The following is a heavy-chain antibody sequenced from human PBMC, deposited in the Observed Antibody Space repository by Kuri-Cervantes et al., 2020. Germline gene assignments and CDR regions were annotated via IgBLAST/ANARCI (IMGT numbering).Heavy chain of an antibody. V-gene: IGHV3-7*03. Sequence: GESLKISCAASGFTFSSYGMHWVRQAPGKGLEWVANIKRDGGLKYYADSVKGRFTISRDNSKNTLYLQMNSLRAEDTAVYYCAKPDTVTTPLGAFDIWGQGTMVTVSS. D-gene: IGHD4-17*01. J-gene: IGHJ3*02. CDR2: IKRDGGLK. CDR1: GFTFSSYG. CDR3: AKPDTVTTPLGAFDI.